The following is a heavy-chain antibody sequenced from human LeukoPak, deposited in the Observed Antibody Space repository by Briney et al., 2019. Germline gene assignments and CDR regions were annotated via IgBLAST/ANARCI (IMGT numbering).Heavy chain of an antibody. CDR3: ARGVCGGSCYDY. CDR1: GYTFTSYG. CDR2: MNPNSGNT. D-gene: IGHD2-15*01. V-gene: IGHV1-8*02. Sequence: ASVKVSCKASGYTFTSYGISWVRQATGQGLEWMGWMNPNSGNTGYAQKFQGRVTMTRNTSISTAYMELSSLRSEDTAVYYCARGVCGGSCYDYWGQGTLVTVSS. J-gene: IGHJ4*02.